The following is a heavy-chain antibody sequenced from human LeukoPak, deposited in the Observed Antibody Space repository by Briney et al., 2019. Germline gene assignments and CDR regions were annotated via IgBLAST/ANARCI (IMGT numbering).Heavy chain of an antibody. J-gene: IGHJ2*01. Sequence: NPGGPLRLSCAASGFTFSSYSVNWVRQAPGKGLEWVSSISSTSSYIYYADSVKGRFTISRDNAKNSLFLQMNSLRAEDTAVYYCARDPLEGSWYFDLWGRGTLVTVSS. CDR2: ISSTSSYI. V-gene: IGHV3-21*01. CDR1: GFTFSSYS. D-gene: IGHD5-24*01. CDR3: ARDPLEGSWYFDL.